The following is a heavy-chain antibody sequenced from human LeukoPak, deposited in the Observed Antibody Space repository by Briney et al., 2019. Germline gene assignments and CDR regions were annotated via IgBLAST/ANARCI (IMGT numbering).Heavy chain of an antibody. V-gene: IGHV3-30*04. D-gene: IGHD6-13*01. Sequence: GGSLRLSCAASGFTFSSYAMHWVRQAPGKGLEGVAVISYDGSNKYYADSVKGRFTISRDNSKNTLYLQMNSLRAEDTAVYYCAREWQQLDYWGQGTLVTVSS. CDR3: AREWQQLDY. CDR2: ISYDGSNK. CDR1: GFTFSSYA. J-gene: IGHJ4*02.